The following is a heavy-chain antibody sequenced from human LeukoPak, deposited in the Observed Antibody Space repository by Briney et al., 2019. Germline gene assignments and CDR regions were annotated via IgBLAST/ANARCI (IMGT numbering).Heavy chain of an antibody. CDR2: ISNDGSAK. CDR3: AREIGSSGWAGFFDY. D-gene: IGHD6-19*01. Sequence: GGSLRLSCAASGFTVSSNYMSWVRQAPGKGLEWVAVISNDGSAKSDADSVRGRFTVSKDNSKNTLYLQMNNLRTEDTAVYYCAREIGSSGWAGFFDYWGQGTLVTVSS. V-gene: IGHV3-30-3*01. CDR1: GFTVSSNY. J-gene: IGHJ4*02.